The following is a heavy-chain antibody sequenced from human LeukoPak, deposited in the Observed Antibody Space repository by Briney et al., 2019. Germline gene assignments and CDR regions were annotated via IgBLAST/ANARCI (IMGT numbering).Heavy chain of an antibody. D-gene: IGHD3-22*01. V-gene: IGHV1-3*01. J-gene: IGHJ4*02. Sequence: ASVKVSCKASGYTFTSYAMHWVRQAPGQRLEWMGWINAGYGNTKYSQKFQGRVTITRDTSASTAYMELGSLRSEDTAVFYCARDYDSSGHHFDYWGQGTLVTVSS. CDR3: ARDYDSSGHHFDY. CDR2: INAGYGNT. CDR1: GYTFTSYA.